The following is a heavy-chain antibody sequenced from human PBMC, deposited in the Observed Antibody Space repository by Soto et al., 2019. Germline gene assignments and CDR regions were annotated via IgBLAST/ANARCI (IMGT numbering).Heavy chain of an antibody. CDR1: GYDFTSYG. CDR3: ARGRIVASIHDAFEI. Sequence: QGQLLQSGDEVKKPGASVRVSCRASGYDFTSYGISWVRQAPGQGLEWVSWISAYNGKRDTAQKYQGRVTMPLDTSTDTAHMELGDLTSADTEVYYCARGRIVASIHDAFEIWGQGTMVAVSS. V-gene: IGHV1-18*01. CDR2: ISAYNGKR. J-gene: IGHJ3*02. D-gene: IGHD2-21*01.